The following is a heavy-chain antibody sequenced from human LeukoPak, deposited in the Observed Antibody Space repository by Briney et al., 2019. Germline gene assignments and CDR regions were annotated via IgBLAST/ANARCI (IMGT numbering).Heavy chain of an antibody. J-gene: IGHJ4*02. CDR3: TRYTYYESSGYFYGGSAY. CDR1: GFTFADFA. Sequence: PGGSLRLSCTASGFTFADFAMNWVRQAPGKGLEWKGFIRSQPYGGAAEYAPTVEGRFYISRDDSKAVVYLQMNSLKAEDTAVYYCTRYTYYESSGYFYGGSAYWGQGTLVTVSS. V-gene: IGHV3-49*04. D-gene: IGHD3-22*01. CDR2: IRSQPYGGAA.